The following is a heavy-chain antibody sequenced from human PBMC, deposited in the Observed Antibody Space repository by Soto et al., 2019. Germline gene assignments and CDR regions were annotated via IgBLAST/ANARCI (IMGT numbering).Heavy chain of an antibody. Sequence: QVQLQESGPGLVKASQTLSLTCNVSGGSISSGGYYWTWFRQHPGKGLEWIGNIHHSGSTFYNPSLKSRVSISVDTSKNQFSLKLSSVTAADTAVYFCVRGVLSWGQGTLVTVSS. CDR3: VRGVLS. CDR2: IHHSGST. J-gene: IGHJ1*01. CDR1: GGSISSGGYY. D-gene: IGHD3-10*01. V-gene: IGHV4-31*03.